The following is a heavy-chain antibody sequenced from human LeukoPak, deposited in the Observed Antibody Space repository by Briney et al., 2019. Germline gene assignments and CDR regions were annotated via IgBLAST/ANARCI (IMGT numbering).Heavy chain of an antibody. J-gene: IGHJ3*02. D-gene: IGHD1-26*01. CDR1: GYSFTSYW. CDR3: ARRMDTGSYTDAFDI. CDR2: IYPGDSDT. Sequence: GESLKISFQGSGYSFTSYWIGWVRQMPGKGLEWMGIIYPGDSDTSYSPSFQGQVTISADKSISTAYLQWSSLKASDTAMYYCARRMDTGSYTDAFDIWGQGTMVTVSS. V-gene: IGHV5-51*01.